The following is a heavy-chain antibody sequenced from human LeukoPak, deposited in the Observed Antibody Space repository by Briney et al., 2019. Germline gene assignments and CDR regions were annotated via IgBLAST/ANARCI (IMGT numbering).Heavy chain of an antibody. CDR2: FDPEDGET. CDR3: ATDLVVGAMRRVAFVDY. D-gene: IGHD1-26*01. CDR1: GYTLTELS. V-gene: IGHV1-24*01. J-gene: IGHJ4*02. Sequence: ASVKVSCKVSGYTLTELSMHWVRQAPGKGLEWMGGFDPEDGETIYAQKFQGRVTMTEDTSTDTAYMELSSLRSEDTAVYYCATDLVVGAMRRVAFVDYWGQGTLVTVSS.